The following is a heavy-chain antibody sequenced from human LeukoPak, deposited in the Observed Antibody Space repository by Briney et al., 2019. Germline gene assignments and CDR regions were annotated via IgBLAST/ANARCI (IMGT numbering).Heavy chain of an antibody. CDR1: GFTFSDYY. V-gene: IGHV3-11*05. CDR2: ISTTSSYT. CDR3: ARDWYCSSSICYTDGNWFDP. D-gene: IGHD2-2*02. Sequence: PGGSLTLSSAASGFTFSDYYMSWIRQAPGKGLEWFSYISTTSSYTDYADSVRGRFTIPRDNAKNLLYLQMNRLRPEDTAVYYCARDWYCSSSICYTDGNWFDPWGEGTLGPVSS. J-gene: IGHJ5*02.